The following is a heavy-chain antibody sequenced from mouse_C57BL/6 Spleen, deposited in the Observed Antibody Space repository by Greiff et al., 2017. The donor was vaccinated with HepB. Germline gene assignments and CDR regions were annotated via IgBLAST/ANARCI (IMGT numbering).Heavy chain of an antibody. CDR3: VRKSREAMDY. V-gene: IGHV10-1*01. CDR1: GFSFNTYA. CDR2: IRSKSNNYAT. J-gene: IGHJ4*01. Sequence: EAGGGLVQPKGSLKLSCAASGFSFNTYAMNWVRQAPGKGLEWVARIRSKSNNYATYYADSVKDRFTISRDDSESMLYLQMNNLKTEDTAMYYCVRKSREAMDYWGQGTSVTVSS.